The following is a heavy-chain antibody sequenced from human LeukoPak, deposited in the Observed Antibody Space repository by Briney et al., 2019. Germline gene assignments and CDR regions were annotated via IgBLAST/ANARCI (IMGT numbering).Heavy chain of an antibody. V-gene: IGHV3-7*04. J-gene: IGHJ4*02. CDR3: ARGPLTGKWPDMGFDY. D-gene: IGHD3-9*01. Sequence: GGSLRLSCAASGFTFSSYWMSWVRQAPGKGLEWVANIKQDGSEKYYVDSVKGRFTISRDNSKNTLYLQMNSLRTEDAAVYYCARGPLTGKWPDMGFDYWGQGTLVTVSS. CDR2: IKQDGSEK. CDR1: GFTFSSYW.